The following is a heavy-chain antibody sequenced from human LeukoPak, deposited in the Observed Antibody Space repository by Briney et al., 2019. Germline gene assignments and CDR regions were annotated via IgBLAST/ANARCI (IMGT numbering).Heavy chain of an antibody. Sequence: GGSLRLSCAASGFTFSDYYMSWIRQAPGKGLEWVSYISSSGSTIYYADSVKCRFTISRDNAKNSLYLQMNSLRAEDTAVYYCARGPDCSSTSCQQPQMDVWGKGTTVTVSS. CDR1: GFTFSDYY. J-gene: IGHJ6*04. CDR3: ARGPDCSSTSCQQPQMDV. D-gene: IGHD2-2*01. V-gene: IGHV3-11*01. CDR2: ISSSGSTI.